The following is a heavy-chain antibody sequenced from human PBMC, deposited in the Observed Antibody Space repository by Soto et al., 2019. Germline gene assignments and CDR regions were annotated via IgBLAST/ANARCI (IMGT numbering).Heavy chain of an antibody. J-gene: IGHJ4*02. CDR2: IYSGGST. CDR1: GFTVSSNY. D-gene: IGHD3-3*01. CDR3: ARGRSYYDFWSGAKYYFDY. V-gene: IGHV3-53*02. Sequence: EVQLVETGGGLIQPGGSLRLSCAASGFTVSSNYMSWVRQAPGKGLEWVSVIYSGGSTYYADSVKGRFTISRDNSKNTLYLQMNSRRAEDTAVYYCARGRSYYDFWSGAKYYFDYWGQGTLVTVSS.